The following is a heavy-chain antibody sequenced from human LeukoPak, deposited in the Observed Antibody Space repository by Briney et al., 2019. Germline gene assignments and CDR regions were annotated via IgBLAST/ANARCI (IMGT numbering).Heavy chain of an antibody. Sequence: PSETLSLTCAVSGGSISSGGYSWSWIRQPPGKGLEWIGYIYHSGSTYYNPSLKSRVTISVDRSKNQFSLKLSSVTAADTAVYYCARGGLYSSSSPWFDPWGQGTLVTVSS. D-gene: IGHD6-6*01. V-gene: IGHV4-30-2*01. CDR2: IYHSGST. J-gene: IGHJ5*02. CDR3: ARGGLYSSSSPWFDP. CDR1: GGSISSGGYS.